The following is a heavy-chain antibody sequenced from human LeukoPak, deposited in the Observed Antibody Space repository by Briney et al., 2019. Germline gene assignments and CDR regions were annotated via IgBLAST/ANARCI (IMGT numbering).Heavy chain of an antibody. CDR3: ARGSHSSSWYFDY. D-gene: IGHD3-22*01. CDR2: TYYRSKWYN. J-gene: IGHJ4*02. CDR1: GDSVSSNSPT. Sequence: SQTLSLTCAISGDSVSSNSPTWTWIRQSPSRGLEWLGRTYYRSKWYNDYAVSVKGRITINPDTSKNQFSLHLSSVTPEDTAVYYCARGSHSSSWYFDYWGQGTLVTVSS. V-gene: IGHV6-1*01.